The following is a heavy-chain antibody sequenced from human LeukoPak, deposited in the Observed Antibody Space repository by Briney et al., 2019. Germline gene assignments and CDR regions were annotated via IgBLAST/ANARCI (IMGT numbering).Heavy chain of an antibody. CDR2: ISGSGRSL. J-gene: IGHJ4*02. CDR3: ATEVVY. V-gene: IGHV3-23*01. CDR1: GFNSSAYV. Sequence: GGSLRLSCVASGFNSSAYVTSWFRQAPGKGLEWVSSISGSGRSLYYADSIKGRFNISRDNSKNILYLQMDRLRAEDTAIYYCATEVVYWGQGALVTVSS.